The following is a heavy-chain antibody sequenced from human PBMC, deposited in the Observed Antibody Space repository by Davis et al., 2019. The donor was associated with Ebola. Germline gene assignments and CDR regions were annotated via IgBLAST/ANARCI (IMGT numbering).Heavy chain of an antibody. D-gene: IGHD3-16*01. CDR1: GDSVSSNSAT. Sequence: SQTLSLTCVISGDSVSSNSATWNWIRQSPSRGLEWLGRTYYRSKWYNDYAVSVKSRITINPDTSKNQFSLQLNSVTPEDTAVYYCARDRFRHGGYYYYYYGMDVWGQGTTVTVSS. CDR2: TYYRSKWYN. J-gene: IGHJ6*02. V-gene: IGHV6-1*01. CDR3: ARDRFRHGGYYYYYYGMDV.